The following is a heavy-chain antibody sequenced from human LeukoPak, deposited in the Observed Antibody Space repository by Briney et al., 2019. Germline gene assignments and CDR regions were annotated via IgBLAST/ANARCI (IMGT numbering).Heavy chain of an antibody. CDR1: GGSISSYY. CDR2: IYYSGST. D-gene: IGHD5-18*01. V-gene: IGHV4-59*01. CDR3: ARYGDSYGYFYYYYMDV. J-gene: IGHJ6*03. Sequence: SETLSLTCTVSGGSISSYYWSWIRQPPGKGLEWIGYIYYSGSTNYNPSLKSRVTISVDTSKNQFSLKLSSVTAADTAVYYCARYGDSYGYFYYYYMDVWGKGTTVTVSS.